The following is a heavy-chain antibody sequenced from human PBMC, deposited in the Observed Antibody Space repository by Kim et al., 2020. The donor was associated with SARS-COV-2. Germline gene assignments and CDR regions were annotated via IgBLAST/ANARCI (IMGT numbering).Heavy chain of an antibody. D-gene: IGHD2-2*01. CDR3: ARDRIVVVPAEDYYYYGMDV. Sequence: SETLSLTCTVSGGSISSYYWSWIRQPAGKGLEWIGRIYTSGSTNYNPSLKSRVTMSVDTSKNQFSLKLSSVTAADTAVYYCARDRIVVVPAEDYYYYGMDVWGQGTTVTVSS. V-gene: IGHV4-4*07. CDR2: IYTSGST. CDR1: GGSISSYY. J-gene: IGHJ6*02.